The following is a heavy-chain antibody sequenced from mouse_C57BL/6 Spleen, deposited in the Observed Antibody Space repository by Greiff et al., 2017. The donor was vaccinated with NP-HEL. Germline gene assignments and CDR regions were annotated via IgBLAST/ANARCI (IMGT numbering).Heavy chain of an antibody. CDR3: ARPPYYGSSLAWFAY. CDR1: GYTFTEYT. Sequence: VEPGASVKLSCKASGYTFTEYTIHWVKQRSGQGLEWIGWFYPGSGSIKYNEKFKDKATLTADKSSSTVYMELSRLTSEDSAVYFCARPPYYGSSLAWFAYWGQGTLVTVSA. D-gene: IGHD1-1*01. V-gene: IGHV1-62-2*01. CDR2: FYPGSGSI. J-gene: IGHJ3*01.